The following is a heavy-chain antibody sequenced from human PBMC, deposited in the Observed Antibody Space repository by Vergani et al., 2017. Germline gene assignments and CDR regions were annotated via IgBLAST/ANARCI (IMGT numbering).Heavy chain of an antibody. CDR3: AGRHGSGSYLEF. V-gene: IGHV5-51*01. D-gene: IGHD3-10*01. J-gene: IGHJ4*02. CDR2: IYAGNSDT. Sequence: EVQLVQSGTEVKKPGESLKISCKGSGYTFSEYWIAWVRHMPGKGLEWMGIIYAGNSDTKYNPSFEGRVTTSVDRSTNTAYLQWRSLEASDTAIYFCAGRHGSGSYLEFWGQGTLVTVSS. CDR1: GYTFSEYW.